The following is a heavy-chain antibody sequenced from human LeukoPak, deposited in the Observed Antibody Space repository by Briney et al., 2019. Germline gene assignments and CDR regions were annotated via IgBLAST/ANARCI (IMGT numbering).Heavy chain of an antibody. CDR3: ARYYYDSRGYPYYFDY. V-gene: IGHV3-53*01. D-gene: IGHD3-22*01. Sequence: GGSLRLSCAASGLTVSSNYMSWVRQAPGQGLEWVSVLYSGGSTYYADSVKGRFTISRDNSKNTVYLQMNSLRAEDTAVYYCARYYYDSRGYPYYFDYWGQGTLVTVSS. CDR2: LYSGGST. J-gene: IGHJ4*02. CDR1: GLTVSSNY.